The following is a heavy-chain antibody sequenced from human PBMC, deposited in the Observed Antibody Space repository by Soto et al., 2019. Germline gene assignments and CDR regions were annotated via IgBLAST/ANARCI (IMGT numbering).Heavy chain of an antibody. CDR1: GGSISSYY. D-gene: IGHD3-10*01. Sequence: PSETLSLTCTVSGGSISSYYWSWIRQPAGKGLEWIGRIYTSGSTNYNPSLKSRVTMSVDTSKNQFSLKLSSVTAADTAVYYCARDLQGWFGALYSFDPWGQGTLVTVSS. V-gene: IGHV4-4*07. CDR2: IYTSGST. CDR3: ARDLQGWFGALYSFDP. J-gene: IGHJ5*02.